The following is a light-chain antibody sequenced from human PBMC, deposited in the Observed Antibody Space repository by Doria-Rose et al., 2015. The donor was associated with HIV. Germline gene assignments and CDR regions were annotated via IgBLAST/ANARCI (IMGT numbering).Light chain of an antibody. J-gene: IGLJ2*01. CDR1: NSNIGAGFD. V-gene: IGLV1-40*01. CDR3: QSLDSSLSGDVI. Sequence: TGSNSNIGAGFDVHWYQQFPGTAPKLLIYNSKNRPSGVPDRFSGSISGSSASLAITGLQAADEADYYCQSLDSSLSGDVIFGGGTKLTIL. CDR2: NSK.